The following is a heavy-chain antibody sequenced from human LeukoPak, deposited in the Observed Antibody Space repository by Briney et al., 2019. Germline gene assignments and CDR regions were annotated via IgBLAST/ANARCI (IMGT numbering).Heavy chain of an antibody. CDR3: AKASGIRWLQWNGSFDY. D-gene: IGHD5-24*01. V-gene: IGHV3-23*01. J-gene: IGHJ4*02. CDR1: GFTFSSYA. Sequence: PGGSLRLSCAASGFTFSSYAMSWVRQAPGKGLEWVSAISGSGGSTYYADSVKGRFTISRDNSKNTLYLQMNSLRAEDTAVYYCAKASGIRWLQWNGSFDYWGQGTLVTVSS. CDR2: ISGSGGST.